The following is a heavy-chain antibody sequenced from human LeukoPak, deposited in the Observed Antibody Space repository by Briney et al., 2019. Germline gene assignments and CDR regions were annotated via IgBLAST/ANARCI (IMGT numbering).Heavy chain of an antibody. CDR3: ASSSLDYSYGYDY. J-gene: IGHJ4*02. CDR2: ISGSGGST. V-gene: IGHV3-23*01. Sequence: GGSLRLSCAASGFTFSSYAMSWVRQAPGKGLEWVSAISGSGGSTYYADSVKGRFTISRDNSKNTLYLQMNSLRAEDTAVYYCASSSLDYSYGYDYWGQGTLVTVSS. D-gene: IGHD5-18*01. CDR1: GFTFSSYA.